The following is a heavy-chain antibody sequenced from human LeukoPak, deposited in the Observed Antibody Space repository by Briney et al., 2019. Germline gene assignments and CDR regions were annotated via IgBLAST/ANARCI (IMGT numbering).Heavy chain of an antibody. Sequence: GGSLRLSCAASGFTFSYAWMSWVRQAPGKGLEWVGRIKTKTNGGTTEYVAPVKGRFTISRDDSKNTLYLQMNSLRAEDTAVYYCAKVGEQLVYYFDYWGQGTLVTVSS. V-gene: IGHV3-15*01. CDR1: GFTFSYAW. J-gene: IGHJ4*02. D-gene: IGHD6-13*01. CDR3: AKVGEQLVYYFDY. CDR2: IKTKTNGGTT.